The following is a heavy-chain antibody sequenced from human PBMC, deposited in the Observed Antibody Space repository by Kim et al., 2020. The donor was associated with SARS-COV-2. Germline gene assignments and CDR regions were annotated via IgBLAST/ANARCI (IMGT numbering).Heavy chain of an antibody. CDR2: ISGSGGST. CDR1: GFTFSSSV. J-gene: IGHJ5*02. CDR3: AKAPYGDYAWYQSIWLDP. D-gene: IGHD4-17*01. Sequence: GGSLRLSCAASGFTFSSSVMSWVRQAPGMGLEWVSGISGSGGSTYYADSVKGRFTISRDISKNTLHLQMNSLRAEDTAVYYCAKAPYGDYAWYQSIWLDPWGQGTLVTVSS. V-gene: IGHV3-23*01.